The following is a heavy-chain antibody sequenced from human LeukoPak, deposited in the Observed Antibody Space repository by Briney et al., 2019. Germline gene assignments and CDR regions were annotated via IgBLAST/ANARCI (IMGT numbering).Heavy chain of an antibody. D-gene: IGHD6-19*01. Sequence: GASVKVSCKASGDTFSSYAISWVRQAPGQGLEWMGNIILPLDITNYAQQFQGGVTITTDNSTDTVYLELSSLRSEDTAIYYCARSSVAGLIDFGGRGNLVTVSS. J-gene: IGHJ4*02. CDR3: ARSSVAGLIDF. CDR1: GDTFSSYA. CDR2: IILPLDIT. V-gene: IGHV1-69*04.